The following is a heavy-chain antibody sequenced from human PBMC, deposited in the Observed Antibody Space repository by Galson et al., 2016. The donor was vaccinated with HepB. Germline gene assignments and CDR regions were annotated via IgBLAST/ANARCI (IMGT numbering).Heavy chain of an antibody. Sequence: SETLSLTCSVSGDSIIYSTYFWGWIRQPPGKGLEWIGSIYHSGNSFFNPSLKNRVATSVDTSKNQLSLRLTSVTAADTAVYYCARQWGGAYFFDSRGPGTLLTVSS. CDR1: GDSIIYSTYF. CDR3: ARQWGGAYFFDS. J-gene: IGHJ4*02. D-gene: IGHD1-26*01. V-gene: IGHV4-39*01. CDR2: IYHSGNS.